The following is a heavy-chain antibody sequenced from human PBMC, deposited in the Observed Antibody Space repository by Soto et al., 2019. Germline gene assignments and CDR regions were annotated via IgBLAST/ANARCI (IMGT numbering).Heavy chain of an antibody. D-gene: IGHD3-22*01. CDR3: ARDNPDYYVSSGYPGHDALDI. Sequence: EVQLVESGGGLVQPGGSLRLSCAASGFTFSSYWMHWVRQAPGKGLVWVSRINSDGSSTSYADSVKGRFTISRDNAKNTMYLQMNSQSAEETAVYYCARDNPDYYVSSGYPGHDALDIWGQGTMVTVSS. V-gene: IGHV3-74*01. J-gene: IGHJ3*02. CDR2: INSDGSST. CDR1: GFTFSSYW.